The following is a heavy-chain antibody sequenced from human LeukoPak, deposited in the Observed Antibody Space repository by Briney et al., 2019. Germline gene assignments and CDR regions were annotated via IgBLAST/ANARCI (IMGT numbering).Heavy chain of an antibody. CDR1: GYSFTSYW. Sequence: RGESLKISCKGSGYSFTSYWMGGVRQMPGKGLEWMGIIYPGDSDTRYSPSFQGQVTISADKSISTAYLQWSSLKASDTAMYYCARLGNPIAAAPRTPRHRYYYMDVWGKGTTVTVSS. V-gene: IGHV5-51*01. CDR2: IYPGDSDT. D-gene: IGHD6-13*01. CDR3: ARLGNPIAAAPRTPRHRYYYMDV. J-gene: IGHJ6*03.